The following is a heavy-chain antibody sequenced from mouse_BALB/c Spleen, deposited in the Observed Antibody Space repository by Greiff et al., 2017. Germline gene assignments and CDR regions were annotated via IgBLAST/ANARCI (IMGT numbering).Heavy chain of an antibody. D-gene: IGHD1-1*01. V-gene: IGHV5-6-5*01. CDR1: GFTFSSYA. Sequence: EVKLVESGGGLVKPGGSLKLSCAASGFTFSSYAMSWVRQTPEKRLEWVASISSGGSTYYPDSVKGRFTISRDNARNILYLQMSSLRSEDTAMYYCARGPYYYGSSYWYFDVWGAGTTVTVSS. CDR2: ISSGGST. CDR3: ARGPYYYGSSYWYFDV. J-gene: IGHJ1*01.